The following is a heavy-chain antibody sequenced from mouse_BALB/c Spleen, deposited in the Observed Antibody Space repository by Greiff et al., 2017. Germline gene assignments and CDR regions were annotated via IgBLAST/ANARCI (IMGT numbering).Heavy chain of an antibody. V-gene: IGHV5-12-2*01. CDR2: ISNGGGST. J-gene: IGHJ2*01. CDR1: GFTFSSYT. CDR3: ARLLYYYGSSPFDD. Sequence: EVMLVESGGGLVQPGGSLKLSCAASGFTFSSYTMSWVRQTPEKRLEWVAYISNGGGSTYYPDTVKGRFTISRDNAKNTLYLQMSSLKSEDTAMYYCARLLYYYGSSPFDDWGQGTTLTVSS. D-gene: IGHD1-1*01.